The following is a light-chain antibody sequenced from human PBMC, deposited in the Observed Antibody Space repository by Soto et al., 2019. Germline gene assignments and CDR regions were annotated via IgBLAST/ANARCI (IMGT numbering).Light chain of an antibody. J-gene: IGKJ1*01. Sequence: DIQMTQSPSTLSASVGDRVTITCRASQSISGWLAWYQQKPGKALKLLVYDASNLQSGDPLRFSGTRSGTECTLTITSLQPDNFATYSCQQYDRNPPWTFGPGTKVEI. CDR1: QSISGW. CDR2: DAS. CDR3: QQYDRNPPWT. V-gene: IGKV1-5*01.